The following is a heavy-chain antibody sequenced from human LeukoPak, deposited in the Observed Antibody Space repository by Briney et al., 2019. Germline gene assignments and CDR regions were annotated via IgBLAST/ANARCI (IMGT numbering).Heavy chain of an antibody. Sequence: GGSLRLSCAASGFTFSSYAMSWVRQAPGKGLEWVSAISGSGGSTYYADSVTGRFTISRDNSRNTLSLQMNSLRAEDTVLYYCARGASYCSGGSCYSAWGQGTLVTVSS. CDR3: ARGASYCSGGSCYSA. D-gene: IGHD2-15*01. CDR2: ISGSGGST. V-gene: IGHV3-23*01. J-gene: IGHJ5*02. CDR1: GFTFSSYA.